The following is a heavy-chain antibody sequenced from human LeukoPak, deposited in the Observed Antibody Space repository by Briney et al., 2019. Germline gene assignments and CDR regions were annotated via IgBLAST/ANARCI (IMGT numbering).Heavy chain of an antibody. V-gene: IGHV1-2*02. J-gene: IGHJ3*02. CDR2: INPNSGGT. Sequence: GASVKVSCKASGYTFTGYYMHWVRQAPGQGLEWMGWINPNSGGTNYAQKFQGRVTMTRDTSISTAYMELSRLRSDDTAVYYCAREASPSYYYDSSGYQGAFDIWGQGTMVTVSS. D-gene: IGHD3-22*01. CDR1: GYTFTGYY. CDR3: AREASPSYYYDSSGYQGAFDI.